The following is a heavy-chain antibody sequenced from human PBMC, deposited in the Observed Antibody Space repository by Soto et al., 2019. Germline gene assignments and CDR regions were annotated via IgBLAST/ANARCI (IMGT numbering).Heavy chain of an antibody. Sequence: QVQLVQSGAEVKKPGSSVKVSCKASGGTFSSYTISWVRQAPGQGLEWMGRIIPILGIANYAQKFQGRVTITADKSTSTAYMELSSLRSEDTAVYYCARSDSSSSGAFDIWGQGTMVTVSS. D-gene: IGHD6-13*01. CDR2: IIPILGIA. V-gene: IGHV1-69*02. J-gene: IGHJ3*02. CDR3: ARSDSSSSGAFDI. CDR1: GGTFSSYT.